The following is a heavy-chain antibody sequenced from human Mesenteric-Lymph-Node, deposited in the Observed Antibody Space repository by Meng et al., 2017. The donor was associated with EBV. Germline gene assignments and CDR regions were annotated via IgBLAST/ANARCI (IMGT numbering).Heavy chain of an antibody. CDR2: TYCRSKWYN. Sequence: QVQLQQSGPGLVKPSQTLSLTCVTSGDSVSSSSAAWTWIRQSPSRGLEWLGRTYCRSKWYNDYAVFVKSRITINPDTSKNQFSLQLNSVTPEDTAVYYCARGATSVFDLWGRGTLVTVAS. J-gene: IGHJ2*01. V-gene: IGHV6-1*01. CDR1: GDSVSSSSAA. CDR3: ARGATSVFDL.